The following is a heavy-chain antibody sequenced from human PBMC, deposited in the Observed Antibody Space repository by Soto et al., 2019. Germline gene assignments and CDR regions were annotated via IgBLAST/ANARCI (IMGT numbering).Heavy chain of an antibody. CDR2: IYYTGNT. CDR1: GGSISSGGTGSY. V-gene: IGHV4-31*03. D-gene: IGHD1-1*01. CDR3: ASGHDAYKVRY. Sequence: QVQLQESGPGLVKPSQTLSLTCTVSGGSISSGGTGSYWTWIRQLPGKGLEWIGYIYYTGNTYYTPSLKSRPTGSIDTSETPFSLKLTSVTAADTAVYFCASGHDAYKVRYWGQGTLVTVSS. J-gene: IGHJ4*02.